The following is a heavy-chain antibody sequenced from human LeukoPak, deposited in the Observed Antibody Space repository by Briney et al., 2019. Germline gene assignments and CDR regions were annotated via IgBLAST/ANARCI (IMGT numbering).Heavy chain of an antibody. J-gene: IGHJ4*02. CDR3: ARVLVPAGGGVVDY. D-gene: IGHD3-16*01. CDR2: IYYSGST. CDR1: GGPISSYY. Sequence: SETLSLTCIVSGGPISSYYWSWIRQPPGKGLEWIGYIYYSGSTNYNPSLKSRVTISVDTSKNQFSLKLSSVTAADTAVYYCARVLVPAGGGVVDYWGQGTLVTVSS. V-gene: IGHV4-59*01.